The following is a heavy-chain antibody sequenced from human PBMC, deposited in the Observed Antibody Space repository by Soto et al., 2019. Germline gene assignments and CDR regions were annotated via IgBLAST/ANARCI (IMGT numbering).Heavy chain of an antibody. Sequence: GESLKISCKGSGYNFAGYWIAWVRQMPGKGLELMGIIYPSDSDTRYRPSFQGQVTIPADKSISSAYLQWSSLRASDTAMYYCARGGVSTRTFDYWGQGTPVT. CDR1: GYNFAGYW. CDR3: ARGGVSTRTFDY. J-gene: IGHJ4*02. V-gene: IGHV5-51*01. D-gene: IGHD3-3*01. CDR2: IYPSDSDT.